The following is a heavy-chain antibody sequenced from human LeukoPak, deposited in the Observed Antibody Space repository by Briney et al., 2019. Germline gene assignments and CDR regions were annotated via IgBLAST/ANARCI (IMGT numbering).Heavy chain of an antibody. Sequence: SETLFLTCTVSGGSISSYYWSWIRQPAGKGLEWIGRIYTSGSTNYNPSLKSRVTMSVDTSKNQFSLKLSSVTAADTAVYYCARVRIAAAGTYRASYYYMDVWGKGTTVTVSS. V-gene: IGHV4-4*07. CDR3: ARVRIAAAGTYRASYYYMDV. CDR1: GGSISSYY. D-gene: IGHD6-13*01. J-gene: IGHJ6*03. CDR2: IYTSGST.